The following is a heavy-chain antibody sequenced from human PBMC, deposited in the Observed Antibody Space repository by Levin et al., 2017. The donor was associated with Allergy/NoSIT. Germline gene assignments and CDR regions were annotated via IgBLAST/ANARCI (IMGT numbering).Heavy chain of an antibody. Sequence: SASGPTLVKPTQTLTLTCTFSGFSLNTSAMCVSWVRQPPGKALEWLARIDWDDDKYYSPSLKTRLTISKDASKNQVVLTMTNMDPVDTATYYCARIISNSGWDHASWGQGTLVTVSS. V-gene: IGHV2-70*11. CDR2: IDWDDDK. D-gene: IGHD6-19*01. J-gene: IGHJ5*02. CDR1: GFSLNTSAMC. CDR3: ARIISNSGWDHAS.